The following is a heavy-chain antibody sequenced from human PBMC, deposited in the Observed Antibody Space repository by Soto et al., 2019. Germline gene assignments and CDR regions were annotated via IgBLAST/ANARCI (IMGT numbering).Heavy chain of an antibody. J-gene: IGHJ2*01. CDR3: AREGVGSSVTPRFDL. V-gene: IGHV3-30-3*01. CDR1: GFTFSSYA. Sequence: QVQLVESGGGVVQPGRSLRLSCAASGFTFSSYAMHWVRQAPGKGLEWVAVISYDGSNKYYADSVKGRFTISRDNSKNTLYLQMNSLRAEDTAVYYCAREGVGSSVTPRFDLWGRDTLVTVSS. D-gene: IGHD2-21*02. CDR2: ISYDGSNK.